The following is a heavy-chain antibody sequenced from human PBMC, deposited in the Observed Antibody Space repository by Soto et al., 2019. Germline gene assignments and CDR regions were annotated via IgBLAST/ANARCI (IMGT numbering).Heavy chain of an antibody. D-gene: IGHD2-21*02. CDR2: ISYDGRET. CDR1: GFTFSAYA. Sequence: PGGSLRLSCAASGFTFSAYAFHWVRQAPGKGLERLSVISYDGRETHYADSVEGRFIISRDSSKKTAYLQMNSLRGDDTAVYFCATDPVAVTGSFIDSWGQGTLVTVSS. J-gene: IGHJ4*02. V-gene: IGHV3-30-3*01. CDR3: ATDPVAVTGSFIDS.